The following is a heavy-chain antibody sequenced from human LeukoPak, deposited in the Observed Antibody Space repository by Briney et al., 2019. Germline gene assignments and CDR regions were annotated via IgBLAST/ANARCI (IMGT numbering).Heavy chain of an antibody. V-gene: IGHV3-11*04. J-gene: IGHJ4*02. CDR3: AREPPRRGAELLDY. Sequence: KPGGSLRLSCAASGCTFSDYYMSWIRQAPGKGLEGVSYISSSGSTIYYADSVKGRFTISRDNAKNSLYLQMNSLRAEDTAVYYCAREPPRRGAELLDYWGQGTLVTVSS. D-gene: IGHD1-26*01. CDR1: GCTFSDYY. CDR2: ISSSGSTI.